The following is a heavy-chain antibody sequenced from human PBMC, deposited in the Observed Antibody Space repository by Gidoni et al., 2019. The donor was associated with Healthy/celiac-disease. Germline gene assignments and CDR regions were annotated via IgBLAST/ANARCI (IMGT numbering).Heavy chain of an antibody. J-gene: IGHJ5*02. Sequence: QVQLVQSGAEVKKPGASVKVACKASGNTLTSYDINWVRQATGQGLEWMGWMNPNSCNTGYAQKFQGRVTMTSNTSISTAYMELSSLRSEDTAVYYCARGPPHIVGAAWFDPWGQGTLVTVSS. V-gene: IGHV1-8*01. CDR2: MNPNSCNT. CDR3: ARGPPHIVGAAWFDP. CDR1: GNTLTSYD. D-gene: IGHD1-26*01.